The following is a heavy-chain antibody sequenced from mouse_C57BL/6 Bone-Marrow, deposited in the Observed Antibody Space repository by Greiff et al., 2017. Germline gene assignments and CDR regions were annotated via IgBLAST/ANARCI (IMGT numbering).Heavy chain of an antibody. D-gene: IGHD1-1*02. J-gene: IGHJ1*03. CDR2: INPDNGTT. CDR3: AIYYYGGAFGC. V-gene: IGHV1-64*01. CDR1: GYTFTDYY. Sequence: VQLLESGAELVKPGASVKLSCTASGYTFTDYYMHWVKQRPGQGLEWIGVINPDNGTTNYDEKFKGKATMTVDKSSSTAYMQLSSLTSEDSAVYYCAIYYYGGAFGCWGKATPVT.